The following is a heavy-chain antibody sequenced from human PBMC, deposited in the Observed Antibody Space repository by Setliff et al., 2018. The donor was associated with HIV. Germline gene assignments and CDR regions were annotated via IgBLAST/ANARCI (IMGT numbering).Heavy chain of an antibody. CDR3: ARELEARIVGTWALGY. J-gene: IGHJ4*02. V-gene: IGHV1-8*03. D-gene: IGHD1-26*01. CDR1: GYTFTNYD. Sequence: ASVKVSCKASGYTFTNYDINWVRQATGQGLEWMGWMNPNSGNTGYAQKFQGRVTFTRNTSKGTAYMELSSLRSDDTALYYCARELEARIVGTWALGYWGQGTLVTVSS. CDR2: MNPNSGNT.